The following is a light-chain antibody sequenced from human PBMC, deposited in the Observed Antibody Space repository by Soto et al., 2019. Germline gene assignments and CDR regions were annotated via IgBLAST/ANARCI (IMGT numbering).Light chain of an antibody. J-gene: IGLJ2*01. CDR1: SCNIGSNT. V-gene: IGLV1-44*01. CDR3: AAWDDSVNGPV. Sequence: QSVLTQPPSASGTPGQRVTISCSGSSCNIGSNTVNWYQQLPGSTPKLLIYSNNQRPSGVPDRSSGSKSRTSAPLAISWRQSEDEADYYSAAWDDSVNGPVSGGGPKVTAL. CDR2: SNN.